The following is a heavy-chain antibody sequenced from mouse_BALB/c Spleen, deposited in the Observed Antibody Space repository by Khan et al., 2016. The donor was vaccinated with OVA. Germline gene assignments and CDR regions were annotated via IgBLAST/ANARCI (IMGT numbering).Heavy chain of an antibody. CDR1: GFNIKDTY. CDR2: IDPANGNT. J-gene: IGHJ3*01. V-gene: IGHV14-3*02. Sequence: VQLQQSGAELVKPGASVKLSCTASGFNIKDTYMHWVRQSPEQGLEWIGRIDPANGNTKYDAKFQGKATITADTSSNTAYLQLSSLTSEDTAVYYCARDYWDVFAYWGQGTLVTVSA. D-gene: IGHD4-1*01. CDR3: ARDYWDVFAY.